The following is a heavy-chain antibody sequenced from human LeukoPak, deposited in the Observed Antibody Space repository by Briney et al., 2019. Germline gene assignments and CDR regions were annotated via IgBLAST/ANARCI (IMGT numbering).Heavy chain of an antibody. CDR1: GGSFSGYY. CDR3: ARISYSRIRGLQL. D-gene: IGHD6-13*01. V-gene: IGHV4-34*01. Sequence: SETLSLTCAVSGGSFSGYYWSWIRQPPGKGLEWIGEINHSGSTNYNPSLKSRVTISVDTSKNQFSLKLSSVTAADTAVYYCARISYSRIRGLQLWGQGTLVTVSS. J-gene: IGHJ1*01. CDR2: INHSGST.